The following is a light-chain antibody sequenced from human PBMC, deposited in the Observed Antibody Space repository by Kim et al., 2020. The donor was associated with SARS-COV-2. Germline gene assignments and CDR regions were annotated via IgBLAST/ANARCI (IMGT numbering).Light chain of an antibody. Sequence: DIVMTQSPLSLPVTPGEPASISCRSSQSLLHSNGYNYLYWYLQKPGQSPQLLIYLGSNRASGVPDRFSGSGGGTDFTLKIRRVEAQDVGVFYCMQALQTPPTFGAGTKVDIK. CDR1: QSLLHSNGYNY. V-gene: IGKV2-28*01. J-gene: IGKJ4*01. CDR2: LGS. CDR3: MQALQTPPT.